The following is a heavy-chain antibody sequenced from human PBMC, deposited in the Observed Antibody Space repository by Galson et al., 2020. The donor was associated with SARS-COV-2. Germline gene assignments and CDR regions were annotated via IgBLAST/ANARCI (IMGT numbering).Heavy chain of an antibody. CDR3: ARGPAAGIYYGSGIEAYDI. J-gene: IGHJ3*02. D-gene: IGHD3-10*01. CDR1: GFTFSSYE. V-gene: IGHV3-48*03. CDR2: ISSSGSTI. Sequence: GESLKISCAASGFTFSSYEMNWVRQAPGKGLEWVSDISSSGSTIYYADSVKGRFTMSRDDAKNSLYLQMNSLRAEDTAVYYCARGPAAGIYYGSGIEAYDIWGQGTMVTVSS.